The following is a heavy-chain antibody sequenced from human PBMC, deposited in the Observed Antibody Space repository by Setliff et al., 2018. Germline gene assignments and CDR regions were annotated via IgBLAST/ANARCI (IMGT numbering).Heavy chain of an antibody. CDR1: GYIFNNYF. D-gene: IGHD3-9*01. V-gene: IGHV1-2*06. J-gene: IGHJ6*03. CDR3: ARDGDILTTYYIYYYYMDV. CDR2: FHPYSGHT. Sequence: VASVKVSCKASGYIFNNYFLHWVRQAPGQGLEWMGRFHPYSGHTNYAQNFQGRVTMTMDASITTVYMEVSRLRSDDTAVYFCARDGDILTTYYIYYYYMDVWGKGTTVTVSS.